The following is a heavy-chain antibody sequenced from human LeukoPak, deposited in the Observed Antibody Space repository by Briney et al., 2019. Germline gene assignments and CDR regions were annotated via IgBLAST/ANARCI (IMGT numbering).Heavy chain of an antibody. CDR2: IYSGGST. J-gene: IGHJ6*02. Sequence: GGSLRLSCAASGFTVSSNYMSWVRQAPGKGLEWVSVIYSGGSTYYADSVKGRFTISRDNSKNTLYLQMNSLRAEDTAVYYCARDRSNYYYYGMDVWGQGTTVTVSS. V-gene: IGHV3-66*01. CDR1: GFTVSSNY. CDR3: ARDRSNYYYYGMDV. D-gene: IGHD3-16*02.